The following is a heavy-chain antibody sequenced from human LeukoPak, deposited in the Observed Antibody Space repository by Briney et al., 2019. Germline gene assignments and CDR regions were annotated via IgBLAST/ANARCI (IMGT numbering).Heavy chain of an antibody. CDR1: GFTFSNYA. CDR3: AKGIAARPWNYFDY. V-gene: IGHV3-23*01. CDR2: ISGSGGST. D-gene: IGHD6-6*01. J-gene: IGHJ4*02. Sequence: SGGSLRLSCAASGFTFSNYAMTWVRQARGKGLGCISGISGSGGSTYYAHSVKGRFTASRDNSQNTLYLQMNSLRAEDTAVYYCAKGIAARPWNYFDYWGQGALVTVSS.